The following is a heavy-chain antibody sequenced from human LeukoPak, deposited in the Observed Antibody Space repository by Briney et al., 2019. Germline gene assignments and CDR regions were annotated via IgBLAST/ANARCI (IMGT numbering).Heavy chain of an antibody. CDR2: LNHSGST. Sequence: NTSETLSLTCAVYGVSFSGYYWNWIRQPPGKGLEWIGELNHSGSTNYNPSLKSRVTTSVDTSKNQFSLKLSSVTAAHTAVYYCARGPRYDYVWGSYRSSGAFDIWGQGTMVTVSS. CDR1: GVSFSGYY. CDR3: ARGPRYDYVWGSYRSSGAFDI. D-gene: IGHD3-16*02. V-gene: IGHV4-34*01. J-gene: IGHJ3*02.